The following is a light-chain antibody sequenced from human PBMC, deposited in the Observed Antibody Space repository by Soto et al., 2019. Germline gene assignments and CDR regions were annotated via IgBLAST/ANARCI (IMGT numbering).Light chain of an antibody. J-gene: IGKJ2*01. CDR1: QRISGF. V-gene: IGKV3-11*01. Sequence: EIVMTQSPATLSVSPGERATLSCRASQRISGFLAWYQQKPGQAPRLLIYDVSNRAAGIPTRFSGGGSGADFTLTISNLEPEDFAVYYCQLRTFGQGTKLEIK. CDR2: DVS. CDR3: QLRT.